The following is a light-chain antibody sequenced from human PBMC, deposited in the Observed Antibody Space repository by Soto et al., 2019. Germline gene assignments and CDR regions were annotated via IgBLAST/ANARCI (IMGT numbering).Light chain of an antibody. J-gene: IGKJ4*01. Sequence: EIVLTQSPGTLSLSPGERATLSRRASQSVMNGYLAWYQQKPGQAPRLLIYGASSRATGIPDRFSGSGSGTDFTLTISRLEPEDFAVYYCQQYGSSPPLTFGGGTKVDIK. V-gene: IGKV3-20*01. CDR3: QQYGSSPPLT. CDR1: QSVMNGY. CDR2: GAS.